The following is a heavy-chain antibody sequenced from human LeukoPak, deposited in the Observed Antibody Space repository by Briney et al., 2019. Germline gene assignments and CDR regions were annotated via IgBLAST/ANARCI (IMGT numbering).Heavy chain of an antibody. CDR1: GFTVSNNY. CDR2: SYSDSNT. Sequence: PGGSLRLSCAASGFTVSNNYMSWVRQAPGKGLEWVSISYSDSNTNYADSVTGRFTISRDTSQNTLSLQMNSLRAEDTAVYYCVRKNRDFNAAFDIWGQGTVVTVSS. CDR3: VRKNRDFNAAFDI. J-gene: IGHJ3*02. D-gene: IGHD1-14*01. V-gene: IGHV3-53*01.